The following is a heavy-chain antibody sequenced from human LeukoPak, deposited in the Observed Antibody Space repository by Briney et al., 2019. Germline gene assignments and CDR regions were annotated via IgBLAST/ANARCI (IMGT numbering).Heavy chain of an antibody. CDR1: GFTVNSNY. J-gene: IGHJ3*02. CDR3: ARIPNSDGVGAFDI. CDR2: IYSGGST. D-gene: IGHD4-17*01. V-gene: IGHV3-66*02. Sequence: PGGSLRLSCAASGFTVNSNYMSWVRQAPGKGLEWVSVIYSGGSTYYADSVKGRFTISRDNSKNTLYLQMNSLRAEDTAVYYCARIPNSDGVGAFDIWGQGTMDTVSS.